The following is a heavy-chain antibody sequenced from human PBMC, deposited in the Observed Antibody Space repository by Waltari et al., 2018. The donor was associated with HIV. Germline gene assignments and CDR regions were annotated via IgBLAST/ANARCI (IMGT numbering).Heavy chain of an antibody. Sequence: QVQLQESGPGLVKPSETLSLTCTVSGGSISSYYWSWIRQPPGKGLEWIGYIYYSGSTNYNPSLKSRVTISVDTSKNQFSLKLSSVTAADTAVHYCARDYYDSSGSSYGMDVWGQGTTVTVSS. CDR1: GGSISSYY. D-gene: IGHD3-22*01. V-gene: IGHV4-59*01. CDR2: IYYSGST. CDR3: ARDYYDSSGSSYGMDV. J-gene: IGHJ6*02.